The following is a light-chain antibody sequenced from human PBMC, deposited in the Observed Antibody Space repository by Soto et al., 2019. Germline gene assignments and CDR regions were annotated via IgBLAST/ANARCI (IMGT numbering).Light chain of an antibody. CDR2: SNN. J-gene: IGLJ3*02. CDR3: ASWDDNLNGVV. Sequence: QAVVTQPPSASGTPGQRVTISCSGSSSNIGSNPVNWYQQLPGTAPKLLIYSNNQWPSGVPDRFSDSKSGTSASLAISGLQSEDEADYYCASWDDNLNGVVFGGGTKVTVL. V-gene: IGLV1-44*01. CDR1: SSNIGSNP.